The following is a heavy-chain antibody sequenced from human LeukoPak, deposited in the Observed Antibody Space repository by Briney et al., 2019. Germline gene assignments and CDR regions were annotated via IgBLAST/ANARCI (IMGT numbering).Heavy chain of an antibody. V-gene: IGHV3-23*01. D-gene: IGHD5-18*01. CDR3: AKDLVDTAMVSNWFDP. CDR2: ISGSGGST. Sequence: GGSLRLSCAASGFTFSSYAMSWVRQVPGKGLEWVSAISGSGGSTYYADSVKGRFTISRDNSKNTLYLQMNSLRAEDTAVYYCAKDLVDTAMVSNWFDPWGQGTLVTVSS. J-gene: IGHJ5*02. CDR1: GFTFSSYA.